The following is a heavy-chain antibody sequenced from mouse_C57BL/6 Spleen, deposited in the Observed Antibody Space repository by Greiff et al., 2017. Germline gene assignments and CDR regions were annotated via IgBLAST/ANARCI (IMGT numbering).Heavy chain of an antibody. CDR1: GYTFTSYW. D-gene: IGHD3-2*02. V-gene: IGHV1-69*01. CDR2: IDPSDSYT. Sequence: QVHVKQPGAELVMPGASVKLSCKASGYTFTSYWMHWVKQRPGQGLEWIGEIDPSDSYTNYNQKFKGKSTLTVDKSSSTAYMQLSSLTSEDSAVYYCARGNSGHYAMDYWGQGTSVTVSS. J-gene: IGHJ4*01. CDR3: ARGNSGHYAMDY.